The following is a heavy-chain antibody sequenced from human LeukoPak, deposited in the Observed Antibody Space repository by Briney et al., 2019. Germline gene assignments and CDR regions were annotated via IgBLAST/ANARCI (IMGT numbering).Heavy chain of an antibody. CDR2: ISYSGST. J-gene: IGHJ3*02. V-gene: IGHV4-39*01. CDR1: GGSISSSSYF. D-gene: IGHD2-15*01. CDR3: ARQGRSYCSGGSCYPSGFDI. Sequence: SETLSLTCTVSGGSISSSSYFWGWIRQPPGKGLEWIATISYSGSTFYIPSLKGRVTISVDTSKNQFSLKLGSVTAADTAVYYCARQGRSYCSGGSCYPSGFDIWGQGTVVTVSS.